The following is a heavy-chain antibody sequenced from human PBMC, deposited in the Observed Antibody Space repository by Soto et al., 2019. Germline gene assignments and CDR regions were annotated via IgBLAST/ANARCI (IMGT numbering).Heavy chain of an antibody. CDR2: INTYNGNT. CDR3: ARSRGGNYYYAMDV. Sequence: QVQLVQSGPEVKKPGGSVKVSCKASGYIFTSYGISWVRQAPGQGLEWMGWINTYNGNTNYAQNFQGRVTMTTDTATSTAYMELRSLRSDDTAVYYCARSRGGNYYYAMDVWGQGTTVTVSS. J-gene: IGHJ6*02. D-gene: IGHD3-10*01. CDR1: GYIFTSYG. V-gene: IGHV1-18*01.